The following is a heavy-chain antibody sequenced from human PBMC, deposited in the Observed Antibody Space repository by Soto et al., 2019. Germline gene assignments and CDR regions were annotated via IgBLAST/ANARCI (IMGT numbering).Heavy chain of an antibody. V-gene: IGHV4-34*01. CDR2: INRSGST. J-gene: IGHJ3*02. CDR1: GGSFSGYY. D-gene: IGHD1-7*01. CDR3: AREGYDWNYDAFDI. Sequence: LSLTCAVYGGSFSGYYWSWIRQPPGKGLEWIGEINRSGSTNYNPSLKSRVTISVDTSKNQFSLKLSSVTAADTAVYYCAREGYDWNYDAFDIWGQGTMVTVSS.